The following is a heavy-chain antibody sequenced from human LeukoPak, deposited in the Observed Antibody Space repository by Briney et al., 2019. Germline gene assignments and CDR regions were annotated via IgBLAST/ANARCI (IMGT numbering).Heavy chain of an antibody. CDR2: ISSSRSFT. CDR3: ARLRGYSYGLDC. Sequence: NPGGSLRLSCAASGFSFSDHCMSWIRQAPGKGLEWVSYISSSRSFTNYADSVKGRFTISRDTAKNSLYLQMNSLRAEDAAVYYCARLRGYSYGLDCWGQGILVTVSS. J-gene: IGHJ4*02. CDR1: GFSFSDHC. D-gene: IGHD5-18*01. V-gene: IGHV3-11*03.